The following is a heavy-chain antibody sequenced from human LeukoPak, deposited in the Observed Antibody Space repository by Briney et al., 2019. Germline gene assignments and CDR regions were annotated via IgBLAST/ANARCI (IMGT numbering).Heavy chain of an antibody. CDR3: ARETAGFWSGYSRPNWFDP. D-gene: IGHD3-3*01. Sequence: SVKVSCEASGGTFSSYAISWVRQAPGQGLEWMGWIIPIFGTANYAQKFQGRVTITADESTSTAYMELSSLRSEDTAVYYCARETAGFWSGYSRPNWFDPWGQGTLVTVSS. V-gene: IGHV1-69*13. CDR2: IIPIFGTA. CDR1: GGTFSSYA. J-gene: IGHJ5*02.